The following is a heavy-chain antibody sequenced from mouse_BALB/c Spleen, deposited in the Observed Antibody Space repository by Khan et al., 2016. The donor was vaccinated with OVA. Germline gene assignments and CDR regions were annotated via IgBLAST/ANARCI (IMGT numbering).Heavy chain of an antibody. CDR3: TSELGRYYALDY. CDR1: GYSITSDYA. D-gene: IGHD4-1*01. Sequence: EVQLQESGPGLVKPSQSLSLTCTVTGYSITSDYAWNWIRQFPGNKLEWMGYISYSGSTTYNPSLKSRISITRDPSKDQVLLQLKSVTSEETATYYCTSELGRYYALDYWGQGTSVTVSS. J-gene: IGHJ4*01. V-gene: IGHV3-2*02. CDR2: ISYSGST.